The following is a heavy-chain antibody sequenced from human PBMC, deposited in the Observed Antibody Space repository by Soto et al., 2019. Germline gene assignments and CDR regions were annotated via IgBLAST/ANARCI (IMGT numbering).Heavy chain of an antibody. J-gene: IGHJ4*02. CDR3: ARERLRLPN. V-gene: IGHV3-23*01. CDR1: GFTFSDYG. Sequence: EVQLLESGGGLVQPGGSLRLSCAASGFTFSDYGMTWVRQASGKGLEWVSSIGDGGGSTYYADSVKGRFTISSDISKDTVYLQMNSLRAEDTAVYYCARERLRLPNWGQGTLVTVSS. CDR2: IGDGGGST. D-gene: IGHD4-17*01.